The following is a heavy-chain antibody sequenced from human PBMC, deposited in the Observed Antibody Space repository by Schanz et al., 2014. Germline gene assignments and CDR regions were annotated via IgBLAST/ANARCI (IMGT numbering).Heavy chain of an antibody. CDR2: ISYDGSFE. J-gene: IGHJ4*02. Sequence: VQLVEYGGGLVQPGESLRLSCAASGFTFSSYGMHWVRQAPGKGLEWVAFISYDGSFEDYLDSVKGRFTISRDNSKNTLYLQMSSLRGEDTAVYYCAKDLDPQCGGDCPLTWGQGTLVTVSS. V-gene: IGHV3-30*18. D-gene: IGHD2-21*02. CDR1: GFTFSSYG. CDR3: AKDLDPQCGGDCPLT.